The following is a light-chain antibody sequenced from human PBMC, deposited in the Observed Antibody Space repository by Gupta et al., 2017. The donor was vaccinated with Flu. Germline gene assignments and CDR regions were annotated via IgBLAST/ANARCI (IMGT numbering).Light chain of an antibody. CDR2: MDS. V-gene: IGKV2-30*01. Sequence: DFVMTQSQLSLHVALGQPDYISCRSRQSLVYSAGNHVLDWFQQRPGQSPRRLIYMDSHRDSGVPDSFSGSGSGTDFTLKISSGEAEDVGVYCCKQRQHCPWAFGQGTKVEIK. J-gene: IGKJ1*01. CDR1: QSLVYSAGNHV. CDR3: KQRQHCPWA.